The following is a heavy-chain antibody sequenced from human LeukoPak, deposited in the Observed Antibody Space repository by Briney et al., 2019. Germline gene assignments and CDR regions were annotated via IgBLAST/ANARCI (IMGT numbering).Heavy chain of an antibody. V-gene: IGHV4-59*01. CDR1: GGSISSYY. D-gene: IGHD3-10*01. CDR2: IYYSGST. J-gene: IGHJ5*02. Sequence: SETLSLTCTVSGGSISSYYWSWIRQPPGKGLEWIGYIYYSGSTNYNPSLKSRVTISVDTSKNQFSLKLSPVTAADTAVYYCAAYGELMGDWFDPWGQGTLVTVSS. CDR3: AAYGELMGDWFDP.